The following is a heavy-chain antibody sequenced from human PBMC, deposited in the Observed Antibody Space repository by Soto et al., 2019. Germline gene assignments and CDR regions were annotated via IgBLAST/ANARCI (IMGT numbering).Heavy chain of an antibody. CDR2: IDDGGAST. CDR3: AKDVYRSAKLPCFEM. Sequence: LSLSCEASGFTFINYAMSWVRQAPGNGLEWVSGIDDGGASTYYADSMKGRFTISRDNSKNTLYLQMNGLRVEDTAVYYCAKDVYRSAKLPCFEMWGQGILETVSS. CDR1: GFTFINYA. D-gene: IGHD2-15*01. J-gene: IGHJ4*02. V-gene: IGHV3-23*01.